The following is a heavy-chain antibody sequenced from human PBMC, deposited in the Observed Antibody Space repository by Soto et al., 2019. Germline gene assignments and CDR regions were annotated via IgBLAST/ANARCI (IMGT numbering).Heavy chain of an antibody. CDR1: VYTFTSYD. D-gene: IGHD2-21*02. CDR2: RSPNSGNT. Sequence: QVQLVQSGAEVKKPGASVKVSCKASVYTFTSYDFNWVRQAAGQGLERMGWRSPNSGNTGYAQKCQGRVTMTRDTSLSRAYLELSSLRSDDTAVYYCVRDGGPLGDANWHFDLWGRGTLVTVSS. J-gene: IGHJ2*01. CDR3: VRDGGPLGDANWHFDL. V-gene: IGHV1-8*01.